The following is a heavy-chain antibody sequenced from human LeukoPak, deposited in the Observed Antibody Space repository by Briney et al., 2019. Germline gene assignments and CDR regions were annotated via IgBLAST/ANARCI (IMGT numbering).Heavy chain of an antibody. CDR3: VRDDDRPDNGLDY. V-gene: IGHV3-33*08. CDR1: GFTFSSYA. Sequence: GGSLRLSCAASGFTFSSYAMSWVRQAPGKGLEWVAVILSDGSKEFYTDSVKGRFTISRDNSKNTLYLQMNSLRAEDTAVYHCVRDDDRPDNGLDYWGQGTLVTVSS. D-gene: IGHD3-22*01. J-gene: IGHJ4*02. CDR2: ILSDGSKE.